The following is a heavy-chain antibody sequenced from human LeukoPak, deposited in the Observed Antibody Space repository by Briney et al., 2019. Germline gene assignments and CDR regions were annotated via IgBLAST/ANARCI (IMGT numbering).Heavy chain of an antibody. V-gene: IGHV1-46*01. Sequence: ASVKVSYKASGYTFTSYYMHWVRQAPGQGLEWMGIINPSGGSTSYAQKFQGRVTMTRDTSTSTVYMELSSLRSEDTAVYYCARDHEGVQVRVGAIDYWGQGTLVTVSS. J-gene: IGHJ4*02. CDR1: GYTFTSYY. CDR2: INPSGGST. D-gene: IGHD1-26*01. CDR3: ARDHEGVQVRVGAIDY.